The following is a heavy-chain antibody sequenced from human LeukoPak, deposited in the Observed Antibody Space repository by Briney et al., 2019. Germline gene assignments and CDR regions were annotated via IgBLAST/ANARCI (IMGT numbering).Heavy chain of an antibody. Sequence: GGSLRLSCAASGFTFITHNMNWVRQAPGRGLEWVSSISGNSHYIYYADSVKGRFTISRDNAKNSLYLQMNSLSAEDTAVYYCARDRYGDYAIDYWGQGTLVTVSS. V-gene: IGHV3-21*01. CDR3: ARDRYGDYAIDY. D-gene: IGHD4-17*01. J-gene: IGHJ4*02. CDR1: GFTFITHN. CDR2: ISGNSHYI.